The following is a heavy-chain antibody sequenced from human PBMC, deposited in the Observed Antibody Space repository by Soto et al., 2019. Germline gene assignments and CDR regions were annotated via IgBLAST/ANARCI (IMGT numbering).Heavy chain of an antibody. CDR1: GFTFSSYS. CDR2: ISSSSSTI. V-gene: IGHV3-48*01. D-gene: IGHD2-21*01. Sequence: GGSLRLSCAASGFTFSSYSMNWVRQAPGKGLEWVSYISSSSSTIYYADSVKGRFTISRDNAKNSLYLQMNSLRAEDTAVYYCARDRLSYYYWGQGTLVTVSS. CDR3: ARDRLSYYY. J-gene: IGHJ4*02.